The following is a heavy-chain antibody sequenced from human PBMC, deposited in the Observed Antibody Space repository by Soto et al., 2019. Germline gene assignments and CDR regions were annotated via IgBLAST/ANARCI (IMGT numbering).Heavy chain of an antibody. Sequence: QVQLVQSGAEVKTPGSSVKVSCTASGDTFNIYTLSWVRQAPGQGLEWMGRIIPMLGMSNYAQKFQGRVTMIADKSTRTVYMVLSGLRSEDTALYYCATNYGSGSTHFDNWDQGTLVTVSS. V-gene: IGHV1-69*02. CDR1: GDTFNIYT. D-gene: IGHD3-10*01. CDR2: IIPMLGMS. CDR3: ATNYGSGSTHFDN. J-gene: IGHJ4*02.